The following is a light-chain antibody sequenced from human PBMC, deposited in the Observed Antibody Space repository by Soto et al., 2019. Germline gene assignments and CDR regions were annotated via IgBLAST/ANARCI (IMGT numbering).Light chain of an antibody. Sequence: EIVMTQSPATLSVSPGERAILSCRASQSISINLAWYQQKPGQAPRLLIYAASNRATGVPARFSGSWSGTDFTLTISSLEPEDFAVYYCQQRSNWPPITFGQGTRLEIK. CDR1: QSISIN. J-gene: IGKJ5*01. V-gene: IGKV3-11*01. CDR2: AAS. CDR3: QQRSNWPPIT.